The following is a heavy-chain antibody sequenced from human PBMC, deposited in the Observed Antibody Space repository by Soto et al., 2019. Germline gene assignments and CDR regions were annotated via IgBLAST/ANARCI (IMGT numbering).Heavy chain of an antibody. V-gene: IGHV1-8*01. CDR1: GYTFTSYD. CDR2: MNPNSGNT. CDR3: ARERGSGSYYTPWFGP. D-gene: IGHD3-10*01. J-gene: IGHJ5*02. Sequence: QVQLVQSGAEVKKPGASVKVSCKASGYTFTSYDINWVRQATGQGLEWMGWMNPNSGNTGYAQKGQGRVTMTSNTSISTAYMELSSLRSEDTAVYYCARERGSGSYYTPWFGPWGQGTLVTVTS.